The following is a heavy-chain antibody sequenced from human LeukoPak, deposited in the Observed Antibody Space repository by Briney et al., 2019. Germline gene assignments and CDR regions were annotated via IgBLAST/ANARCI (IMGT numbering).Heavy chain of an antibody. CDR1: GGSISSYY. Sequence: SETLSLTCTVSGGSISSYYWSWIRQPAGKGLEWIGRIYTSGSTNYNPSLKSRVTMSVDTPKNQFSLKLSSVTAADTAVYYCARDDDSSDAFDIWGQGTMVTVSS. CDR3: ARDDDSSDAFDI. CDR2: IYTSGST. J-gene: IGHJ3*02. V-gene: IGHV4-4*07. D-gene: IGHD3-22*01.